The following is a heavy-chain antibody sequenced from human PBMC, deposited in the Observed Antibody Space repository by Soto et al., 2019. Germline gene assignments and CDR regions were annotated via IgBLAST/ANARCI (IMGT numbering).Heavy chain of an antibody. Sequence: GGSLRLSCAASGFTFSSYSMNWVRQAPGKGLEWVSSISSSSSYIYYADSVKGRFTISRDNAKNSLYLQMNSLRAEDTAVYDWASVFPSPSLRRRSSGIDYWGQGTLVTVSS. CDR3: ASVFPSPSLRRRSSGIDY. CDR1: GFTFSSYS. J-gene: IGHJ4*02. V-gene: IGHV3-21*01. CDR2: ISSSSSYI. D-gene: IGHD5-12*01.